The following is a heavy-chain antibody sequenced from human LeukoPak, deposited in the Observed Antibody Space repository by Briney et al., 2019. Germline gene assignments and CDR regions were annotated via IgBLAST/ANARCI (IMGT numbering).Heavy chain of an antibody. D-gene: IGHD6-13*01. CDR2: IYPGDSDT. CDR3: ARQRRGYSSSWPLFDY. CDR1: GYSFTSYW. Sequence: GESLKISCKGSGYSFTSYWIGWVRQMPGKGLEWMGIIYPGDSDTRYSPSFQGRVTISADKSISTAYLQWSSLKASDTAMYYCARQRRGYSSSWPLFDYWGQGTLVTVSS. V-gene: IGHV5-51*01. J-gene: IGHJ4*02.